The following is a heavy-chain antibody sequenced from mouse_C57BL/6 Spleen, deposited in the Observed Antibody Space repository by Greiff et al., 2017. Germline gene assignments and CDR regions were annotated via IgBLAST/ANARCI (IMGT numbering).Heavy chain of an antibody. CDR1: GFTFSSYA. D-gene: IGHD1-1*01. J-gene: IGHJ2*01. Sequence: EVQGVESGAGLVKPGGSLKLSCAASGFTFSSYAMSWVRQTPEKRLEWVAYISSGGDYIYYADTVKGRFTISRDNARNTLYLQMSSLKSEDTAMYYCTRDYYGLDYWGQGTTLTVSS. CDR3: TRDYYGLDY. CDR2: ISSGGDYI. V-gene: IGHV5-9-1*02.